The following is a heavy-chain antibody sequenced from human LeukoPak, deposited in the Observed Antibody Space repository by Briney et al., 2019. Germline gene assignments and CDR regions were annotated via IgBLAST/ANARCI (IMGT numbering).Heavy chain of an antibody. CDR1: GGSISSHY. Sequence: SETLSLTCIVSGGSISSHYWSWIRQPPGKGLEWIGYIYYSGSTNYNPSLNSRVTISVDTSKNQFSLNVTSVTAADTAVYYCARGRQWLVQGYWGQGTLVTVSS. V-gene: IGHV4-59*08. J-gene: IGHJ4*02. CDR3: ARGRQWLVQGY. D-gene: IGHD6-19*01. CDR2: IYYSGST.